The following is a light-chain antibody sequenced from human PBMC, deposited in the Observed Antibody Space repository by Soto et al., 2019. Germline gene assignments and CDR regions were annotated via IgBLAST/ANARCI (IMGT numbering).Light chain of an antibody. CDR2: HVT. J-gene: IGLJ1*01. CDR1: SSDVGGYKY. V-gene: IGLV2-14*03. Sequence: QSVLTQPASVSGSPGQSITISCAGTSSDVGGYKYVSWYQQHPDKAPKPMIYHVTNRPSGVSDRFSGSKSGNTASLTISGLQAEDEADYYCSSYTSVNTFVFGTGTKVTVL. CDR3: SSYTSVNTFV.